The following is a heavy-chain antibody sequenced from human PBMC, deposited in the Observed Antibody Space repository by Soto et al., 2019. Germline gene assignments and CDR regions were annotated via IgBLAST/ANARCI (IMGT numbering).Heavy chain of an antibody. D-gene: IGHD2-2*01. J-gene: IGHJ3*02. Sequence: PGESLKISCKGSGYSFTIYWIGWVRQRPGKGLEWMGIIYPGDSDTRYSPSFQGQVTISAGKSISTAYLQWSSLKASDTAMYYCARGQVVTSYMNDAFDIWGQGTMVTVS. CDR2: IYPGDSDT. V-gene: IGHV5-51*01. CDR3: ARGQVVTSYMNDAFDI. CDR1: GYSFTIYW.